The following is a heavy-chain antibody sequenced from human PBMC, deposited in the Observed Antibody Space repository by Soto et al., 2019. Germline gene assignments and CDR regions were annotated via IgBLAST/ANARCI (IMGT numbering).Heavy chain of an antibody. V-gene: IGHV3-21*01. Sequence: EVQLLESGGGLVKPGGSLRLSCAASGFTFSTHSMNWVRQAPGKGLEWVSCINTSGDIIYYADSVKGRFNISRDNAKNSLYLQMNSLRAEDTAVYFCARDSPSPGISPIDYWGQGNLVAVSS. CDR3: ARDSPSPGISPIDY. CDR2: INTSGDII. CDR1: GFTFSTHS. J-gene: IGHJ4*02.